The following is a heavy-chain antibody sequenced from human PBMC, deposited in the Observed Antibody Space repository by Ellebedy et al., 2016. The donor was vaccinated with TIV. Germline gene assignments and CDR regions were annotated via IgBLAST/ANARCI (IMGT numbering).Heavy chain of an antibody. CDR1: GYTFTAYD. CDR2: IRPNSGGT. J-gene: IGHJ3*01. D-gene: IGHD3-10*01. Sequence: ASVKVSXXASGYTFTAYDIHWVRQAPGQGLESMGWIRPNSGGTQYAQRFQGRITMTRDTSINTAYMELSRLTDDTAVYYCARTGRYSGSTDASDVWGQGTMVTVSS. V-gene: IGHV1-2*02. CDR3: ARTGRYSGSTDASDV.